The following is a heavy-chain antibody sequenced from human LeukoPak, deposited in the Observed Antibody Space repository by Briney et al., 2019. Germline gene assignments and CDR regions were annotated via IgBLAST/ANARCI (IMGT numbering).Heavy chain of an antibody. CDR1: GGYIHTYF. V-gene: IGHV4-4*07. J-gene: IGHJ4*02. D-gene: IGHD3-22*01. CDR2: FSASGTT. Sequence: SETLSLTCTVSGGYIHTYFWSWIRQPAGKGLEWLGRFSASGTTNYNPSLKSRVTISVDTSKNQCSLKLTSVTAADTAVYYCARGASYYYDSRSFDYWGQGTLVTVSS. CDR3: ARGASYYYDSRSFDY.